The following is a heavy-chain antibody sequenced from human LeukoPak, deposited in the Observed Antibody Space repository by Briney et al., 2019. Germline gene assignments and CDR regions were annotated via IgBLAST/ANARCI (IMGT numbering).Heavy chain of an antibody. CDR2: IYYSGST. Sequence: SETLSLTCTVSGGSVSSGSYYWSWIRQPPGKGLEWIGYIYYSGSTNYNPSLKSRVTISVDTSKNQFSLKLSSVTAADTAVYYCARGPPRYRMRNGYNYFGYWGQGTLVTVSS. CDR1: GGSVSSGSYY. CDR3: ARGPPRYRMRNGYNYFGY. J-gene: IGHJ4*02. V-gene: IGHV4-61*01. D-gene: IGHD5-24*01.